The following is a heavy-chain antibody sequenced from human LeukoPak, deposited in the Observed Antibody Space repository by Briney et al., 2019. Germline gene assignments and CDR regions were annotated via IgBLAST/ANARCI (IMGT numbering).Heavy chain of an antibody. CDR1: GGSISSYY. CDR3: ARYQPPDFDC. Sequence: SETLSLTCTVSGGSISSYYWSWIRQSPGKALEWIGYIYYNGDTYYNPSLKSRVTISLDKSKSQFSLKLGSVTAADTAVYYCARYQPPDFDCWGQGTLATVSS. D-gene: IGHD1-14*01. V-gene: IGHV4-59*01. CDR2: IYYNGDT. J-gene: IGHJ4*02.